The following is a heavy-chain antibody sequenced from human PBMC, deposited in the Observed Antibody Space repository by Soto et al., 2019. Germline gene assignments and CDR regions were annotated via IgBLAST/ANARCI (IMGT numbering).Heavy chain of an antibody. CDR2: ISGNGASM. V-gene: IGHV3-9*01. D-gene: IGHD3-3*01. J-gene: IGHJ5*02. CDR3: TKDSFSNYDFCSCLYNRFDP. CDR1: GFTFHDYA. Sequence: EVQLMESGGGLVQPGRSLRLSCAASGFTFHDYAMHWVRQGPGKGLEWVSGISGNGASMGYADSVKGRFTISRDNAKNSRYLQMNSLRAEDTALYYCTKDSFSNYDFCSCLYNRFDPWGQGTRVTVSS.